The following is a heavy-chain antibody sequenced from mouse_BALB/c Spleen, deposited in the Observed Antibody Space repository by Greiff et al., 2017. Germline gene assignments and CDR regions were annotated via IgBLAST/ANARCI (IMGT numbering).Heavy chain of an antibody. J-gene: IGHJ4*01. CDR2: ISYDGSN. CDR1: GYSITSGYY. Sequence: EVKLQESGPGLVKPSQSLSLTCSVTGYSITSGYYWNWIRQFPGNKLEWMGYISYDGSNNYNPSLKNRISITRDTSKNQFFLKLNSVTTEDTATYYCASRSGYYYAMDYWGQGTSVTVSS. CDR3: ASRSGYYYAMDY. V-gene: IGHV3-6*02. D-gene: IGHD1-2*01.